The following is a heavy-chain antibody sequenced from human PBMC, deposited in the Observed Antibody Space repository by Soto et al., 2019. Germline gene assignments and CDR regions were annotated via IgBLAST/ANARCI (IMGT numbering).Heavy chain of an antibody. D-gene: IGHD2-15*01. V-gene: IGHV3-30*18. CDR1: GFTFSSHA. J-gene: IGHJ4*02. CDR3: AKKWGVDCSGGTCYYFDH. CDR2: VSYDGSDK. Sequence: QVLLVESGGGVVQPGRSLRLSCAASGFTFSSHAMHWVRQAPGKGLEWVAVVSYDGSDKYYADSVKGRFTISRDNSKNKLYLEMNNLRAEDKAVYYCAKKWGVDCSGGTCYYFDHWGQGTLVTVSS.